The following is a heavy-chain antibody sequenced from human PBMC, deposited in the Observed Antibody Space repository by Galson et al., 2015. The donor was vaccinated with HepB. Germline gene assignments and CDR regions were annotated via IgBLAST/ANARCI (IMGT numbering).Heavy chain of an antibody. CDR2: ISGSGGGT. CDR3: AKARRQWLAPYYFDY. CDR1: GFTFNSYA. D-gene: IGHD6-19*01. J-gene: IGHJ4*02. Sequence: SLRLSCAASGFTFNSYAMNWVRQAPGKGLQWVSAISGSGGGTYYADSVKGRFTISRDNSKNTLYLQMNSLRAEDTAVYYCAKARRQWLAPYYFDYWGQGTLVTVSS. V-gene: IGHV3-23*01.